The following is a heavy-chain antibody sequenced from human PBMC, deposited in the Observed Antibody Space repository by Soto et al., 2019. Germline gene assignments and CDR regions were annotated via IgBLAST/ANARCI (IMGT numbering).Heavy chain of an antibody. CDR1: GGTFSSYA. D-gene: IGHD6-13*01. Sequence: SVKVSCKASGGTFSSYAISWVRQAPGQGLEWMGGIIPIFGTANYAQKFQGRVTITADESTSTAYMELSSLRSEDTAVYYCARDQLPGYSSSWYLMINYYGMDVWGQGTTVTVSS. CDR3: ARDQLPGYSSSWYLMINYYGMDV. CDR2: IIPIFGTA. J-gene: IGHJ6*02. V-gene: IGHV1-69*13.